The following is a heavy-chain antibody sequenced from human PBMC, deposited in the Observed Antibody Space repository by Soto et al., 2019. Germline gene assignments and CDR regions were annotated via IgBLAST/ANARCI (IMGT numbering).Heavy chain of an antibody. CDR1: GFTFSSYA. J-gene: IGHJ6*02. CDR2: ISYDGSNK. Sequence: QVQLVESGGGVVQPGRSLRLSCAASGFTFSSYAMHWVRQAPGKGLEWVAVISYDGSNKYYADSVKGRLTISRDNSKNTLYLQMNSLRAEDTAVYYCARDGGSGWRNGGSGMDVWGQGTTVTVSS. V-gene: IGHV3-30-3*01. D-gene: IGHD6-19*01. CDR3: ARDGGSGWRNGGSGMDV.